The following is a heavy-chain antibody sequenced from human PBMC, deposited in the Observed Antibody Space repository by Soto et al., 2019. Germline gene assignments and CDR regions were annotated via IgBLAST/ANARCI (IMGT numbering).Heavy chain of an antibody. J-gene: IGHJ4*02. CDR1: GFTFSDHQ. CDR2: IYSSGTT. V-gene: IGHV3-53*01. Sequence: LRLSCAASGFTFSDHQINWVRQSPCMVLELVSVIYSSGTTYYGDSVKGRFTISRDNSKNTLYLQMNSLRTEDTALYYCARAGSPFHSDSTGYWGFDYWGQGTLVTVSS. CDR3: ARAGSPFHSDSTGYWGFDY. D-gene: IGHD3-9*01.